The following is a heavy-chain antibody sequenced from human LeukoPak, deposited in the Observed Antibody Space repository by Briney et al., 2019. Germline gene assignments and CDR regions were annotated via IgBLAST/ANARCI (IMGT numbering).Heavy chain of an antibody. CDR3: ARGEFWGRLDY. Sequence: PGGSLRLSCAASGFTFSSYAMPWVRQAPGKGLEWVAVISYDGSNKYYADSVKGRFTISRDNSKNTLYLQMNSLRAEDTAVYYCARGEFWGRLDYWGQGTLVTVSS. J-gene: IGHJ4*02. V-gene: IGHV3-30-3*01. CDR1: GFTFSSYA. CDR2: ISYDGSNK. D-gene: IGHD7-27*01.